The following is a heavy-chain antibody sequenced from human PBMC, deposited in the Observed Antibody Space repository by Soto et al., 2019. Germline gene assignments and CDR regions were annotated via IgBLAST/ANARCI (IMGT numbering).Heavy chain of an antibody. V-gene: IGHV4-34*02. CDR1: GGSLRGYN. CDR2: INHSGDT. CDR3: ARGRRHSHFWSVYEYEGPYGLAV. J-gene: IGHJ6*02. D-gene: IGHD3-3*02. Sequence: QVQLQQWGAGLVKPSETLSPTCAVYGGSLRGYNWTWIRQAPGKGLEWIGEINHSGDTNYDSSLKSRVSMSVNTSNNQLSLVLCSVTGADTAVYSCARGRRHSHFWSVYEYEGPYGLAVWGQGTTVTVTS.